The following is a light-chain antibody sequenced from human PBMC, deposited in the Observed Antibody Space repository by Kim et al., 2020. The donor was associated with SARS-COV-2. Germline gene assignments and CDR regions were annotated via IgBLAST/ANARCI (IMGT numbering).Light chain of an antibody. J-gene: IGKJ1*01. CDR3: QQYGSSPPT. CDR2: GAS. CDR1: QSVSNNY. V-gene: IGKV3-20*01. Sequence: EIVLTQSPGTLSLSPGEGATLSCRASQSVSNNYLAWYQQKPGQAPRLLIYGASSRATGIPDRFSGSGSGTDFTLTISRLEPEDFAVYYCQQYGSSPPTFGQGTKVE.